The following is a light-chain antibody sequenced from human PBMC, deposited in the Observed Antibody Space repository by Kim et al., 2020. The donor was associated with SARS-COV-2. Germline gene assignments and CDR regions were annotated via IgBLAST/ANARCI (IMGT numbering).Light chain of an antibody. J-gene: IGLJ2*01. CDR2: GKN. CDR3: HSRDSNDTVV. Sequence: SSELTQDPAVSVALGQTVRITCQGDSLRSYYASWYQQKSGQAPILVIYGKNNRPSGIPDRFSGSSSGNTASLTITGTQAGDEADYYCHSRDSNDTVVFGG. V-gene: IGLV3-19*01. CDR1: SLRSYY.